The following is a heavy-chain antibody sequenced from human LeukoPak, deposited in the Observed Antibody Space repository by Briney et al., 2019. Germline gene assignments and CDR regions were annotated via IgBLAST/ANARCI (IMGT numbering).Heavy chain of an antibody. V-gene: IGHV3-48*04. CDR3: ARSVRGVIPPVDY. J-gene: IGHJ4*02. CDR1: GFTFTSYS. CDR2: ISTISSTI. D-gene: IGHD3-10*01. Sequence: PGGSLRLSCAASGFTFTSYSMNWVRQAPGKGLEWVSYISTISSTIYYADSVKGRFTISRDNAKNSLYLQMNSLRAEDTAVYYCARSVRGVIPPVDYWGQGTLVTVSS.